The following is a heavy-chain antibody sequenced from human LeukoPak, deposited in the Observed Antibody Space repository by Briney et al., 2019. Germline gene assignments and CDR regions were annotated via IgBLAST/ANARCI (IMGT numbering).Heavy chain of an antibody. Sequence: PGGSLRLSCAASGFNVSSNYMRWVRQAPGKVLECVSVIYSAGSTYYADSVKGRFTISRDNSKNTLYLQMNSLRADDTAVYYCARANPEYSYGQAYYGMDVWGQGTTVTVSS. D-gene: IGHD5-18*01. CDR3: ARANPEYSYGQAYYGMDV. V-gene: IGHV3-53*01. CDR1: GFNVSSNY. CDR2: IYSAGST. J-gene: IGHJ6*02.